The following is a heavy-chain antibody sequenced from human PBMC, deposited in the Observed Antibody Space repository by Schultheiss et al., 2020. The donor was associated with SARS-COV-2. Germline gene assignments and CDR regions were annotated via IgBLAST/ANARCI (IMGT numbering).Heavy chain of an antibody. Sequence: GGSLRLSCAASGFTFSSYGMHWVRQAPGKGLEWVAVISYDGSNKYYADSVKGRFTISRDNAKKSLYLQMNSLRDEDTAVYYCASQSGGGFGYWGQGTLVTVSS. CDR3: ASQSGGGFGY. D-gene: IGHD3-16*01. J-gene: IGHJ4*02. CDR1: GFTFSSYG. V-gene: IGHV3-30*03. CDR2: ISYDGSNK.